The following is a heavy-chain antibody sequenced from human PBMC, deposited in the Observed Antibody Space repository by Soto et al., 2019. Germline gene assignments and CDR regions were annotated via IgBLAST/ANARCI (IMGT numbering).Heavy chain of an antibody. Sequence: QVQLVQSGAEVKKPGSSVKVSCKASGGTFSSYTISWVRQAPGQGLEWMGRIIPILGIANYAQKFQGRVTITAVKSTSTAYMELSSLRSEDTAVYYCAREYSSSWYWFDPWGQGTLVTVSS. CDR1: GGTFSSYT. J-gene: IGHJ5*02. D-gene: IGHD6-13*01. CDR3: AREYSSSWYWFDP. CDR2: IIPILGIA. V-gene: IGHV1-69*08.